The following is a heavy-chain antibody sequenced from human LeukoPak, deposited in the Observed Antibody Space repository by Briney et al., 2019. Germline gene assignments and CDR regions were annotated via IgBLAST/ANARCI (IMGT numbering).Heavy chain of an antibody. J-gene: IGHJ6*02. Sequence: PSETLSLTCSVSGDFISSYYWSWIRQPPGKGLEWIGYIYYIGSTSYNPSLKSRVTISVDTSKNQFSLKLSSVTAADTAVYYCARLLWFGAPLGMDVWGQGTTVTVSS. CDR3: ARLLWFGAPLGMDV. V-gene: IGHV4-59*01. CDR1: GDFISSYY. D-gene: IGHD3-10*01. CDR2: IYYIGST.